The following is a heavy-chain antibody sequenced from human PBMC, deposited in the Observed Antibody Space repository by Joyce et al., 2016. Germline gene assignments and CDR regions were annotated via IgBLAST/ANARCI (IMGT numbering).Heavy chain of an antibody. CDR3: VTGGAFDTTWTAFDF. J-gene: IGHJ4*02. CDR1: GFTLSSKD. CDR2: IGPAGVP. D-gene: IGHD3-9*01. Sequence: EVQLVESGGGLVQPGGSLRLSCAASGFTLSSKDIHWVRQATGKGLEWVSAIGPAGVPVYSGSVNGRFTISRENAHNSLHLQMNSLRAGDTAVYYCVTGGAFDTTWTAFDFWGQGTLVTVSP. V-gene: IGHV3-13*05.